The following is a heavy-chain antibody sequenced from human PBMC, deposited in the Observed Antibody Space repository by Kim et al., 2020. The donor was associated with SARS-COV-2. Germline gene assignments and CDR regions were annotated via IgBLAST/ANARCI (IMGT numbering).Heavy chain of an antibody. CDR2: IWYDGSNK. D-gene: IGHD3-22*01. J-gene: IGHJ3*02. CDR3: AKQGNYYDSREDAFDI. V-gene: IGHV3-33*06. Sequence: GGSLRLSCAASGFTFSSYGMHWVRQAPGKGLEWVAVIWYDGSNKYYADSVKGRFTISRDNSKNTLYLQMNSLRAEDTAVYYCAKQGNYYDSREDAFDIWG. CDR1: GFTFSSYG.